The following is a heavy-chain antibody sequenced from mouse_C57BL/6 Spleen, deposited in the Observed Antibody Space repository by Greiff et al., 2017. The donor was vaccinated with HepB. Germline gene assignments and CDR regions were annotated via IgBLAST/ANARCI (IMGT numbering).Heavy chain of an antibody. CDR2: IYPGDGDT. Sequence: VQLQQSGPELVKPGASVKISCKASGYAFSSSWMNWVKQRPGKGLEWIGRIYPGDGDTNYNGKFKGKATLTADKSSSTAYMQLSSLTSEDSAVYFCARRRGLHGSMDYWGQGTSVTVSS. CDR3: ARRRGLHGSMDY. J-gene: IGHJ4*01. V-gene: IGHV1-82*01. CDR1: GYAFSSSW. D-gene: IGHD2-4*01.